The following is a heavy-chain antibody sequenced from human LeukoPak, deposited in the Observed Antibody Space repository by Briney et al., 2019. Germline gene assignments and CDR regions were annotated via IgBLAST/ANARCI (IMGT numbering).Heavy chain of an antibody. CDR3: TTYFYASGSHNWFDP. J-gene: IGHJ5*02. CDR1: GGSISSGSYY. V-gene: IGHV4-61*02. Sequence: SETLSLTCTVSGGSISSGSYYWSWIRQPAGKGLEWIGRIYTSGSTNYNPSLKSRVTISVDTSKNQFSLKLSSVTAADTAMYYCTTYFYASGSHNWFDPWGQGTLVTVSS. D-gene: IGHD3-10*01. CDR2: IYTSGST.